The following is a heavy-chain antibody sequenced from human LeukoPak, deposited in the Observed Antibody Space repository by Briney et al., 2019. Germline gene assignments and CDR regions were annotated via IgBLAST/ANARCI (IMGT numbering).Heavy chain of an antibody. D-gene: IGHD3-3*01. CDR1: GFTFSSYA. J-gene: IGHJ4*02. CDR3: AKDYYDFWSGYGDY. Sequence: GGSLRLSCAASGFTFSSYAMSWVRQAPGKGLEWVAFIRYDGSNKYYADPVKGRFTISRDNSKNTLYLQMNSLRAEDTAVYYCAKDYYDFWSGYGDYWGQGTLVTVSS. V-gene: IGHV3-30*02. CDR2: IRYDGSNK.